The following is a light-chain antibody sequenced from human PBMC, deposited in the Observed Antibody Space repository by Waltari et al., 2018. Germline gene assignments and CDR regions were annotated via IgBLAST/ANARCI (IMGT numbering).Light chain of an antibody. CDR1: SSDVGGYNN. V-gene: IGLV2-14*01. Sequence: QSALTQPAPVSGSPGQSITLPCTGTSSDVGGYNNVSWYQQPPGKAPKLMIYDASKWPSGVSNRFSGSKSGNTASLTISGLQAEDEADYYCSSYTSSSTWVFGGGTKLTVL. CDR2: DAS. J-gene: IGLJ3*02. CDR3: SSYTSSSTWV.